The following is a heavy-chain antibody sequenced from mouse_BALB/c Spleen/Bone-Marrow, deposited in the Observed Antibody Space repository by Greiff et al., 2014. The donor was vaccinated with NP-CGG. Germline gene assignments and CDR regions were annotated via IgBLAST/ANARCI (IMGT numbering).Heavy chain of an antibody. D-gene: IGHD2-4*01. CDR2: ISCYNGAT. CDR3: ARLRGDYDGYAMDY. V-gene: IGHV1S34*01. CDR1: GYSFTGYY. Sequence: LVKAGASVKISCKASGYSFTGYYMHWVKQSHGKSLEWIGYISCYNGATSYNQKFKGKATFTVDTSSSTAYMQFNSLTSEDSAVYYCARLRGDYDGYAMDYWGQGTSVTVSS. J-gene: IGHJ4*01.